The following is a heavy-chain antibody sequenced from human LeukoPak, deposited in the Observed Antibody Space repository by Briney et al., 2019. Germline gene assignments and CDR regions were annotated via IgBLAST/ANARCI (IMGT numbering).Heavy chain of an antibody. Sequence: GGSLRLSCGASGFTFSHYWMTWVRQAPGKGLEGVAQINQDGSEEDYMDSVKARFTISRDNAKNSVFLQMNSLRAEDTAVYYCVRDGGVSGYDLLDYWGQETLVTVSS. V-gene: IGHV3-7*01. CDR2: INQDGSEE. D-gene: IGHD5-12*01. J-gene: IGHJ4*02. CDR1: GFTFSHYW. CDR3: VRDGGVSGYDLLDY.